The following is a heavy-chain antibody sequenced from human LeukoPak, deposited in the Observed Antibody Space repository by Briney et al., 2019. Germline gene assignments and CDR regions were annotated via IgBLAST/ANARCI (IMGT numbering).Heavy chain of an antibody. CDR3: ATRGPYCSSTSCRNFDY. CDR1: GYSLTSYW. CDR2: IYPGDSDT. J-gene: IGHJ4*02. D-gene: IGHD2-2*01. Sequence: GESLKISCKGSGYSLTSYWIGWVRQMPGKGLEWMGIIYPGDSDTRYSPSFQGQVTISADKSISTAYLQWSSLKASDTAMYYCATRGPYCSSTSCRNFDYWGQGTLVTVSS. V-gene: IGHV5-51*01.